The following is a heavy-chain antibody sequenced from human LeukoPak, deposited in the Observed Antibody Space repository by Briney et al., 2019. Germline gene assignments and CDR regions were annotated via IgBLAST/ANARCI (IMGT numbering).Heavy chain of an antibody. V-gene: IGHV3-33*01. J-gene: IGHJ3*02. D-gene: IGHD6-19*01. CDR3: ARDKGYSSGKDI. Sequence: TGRSLRLSCAASGFTFSSYGMHWVRQAPGKGLEWVAVIWYDGSNKYYADSVNGRFTVSRDNSKNTLYLQMNSLRAEDTAVYYCARDKGYSSGKDIWGQGTMVTVSS. CDR2: IWYDGSNK. CDR1: GFTFSSYG.